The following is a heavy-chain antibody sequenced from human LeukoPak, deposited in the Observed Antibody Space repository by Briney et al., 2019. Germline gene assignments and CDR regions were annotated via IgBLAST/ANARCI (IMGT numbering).Heavy chain of an antibody. V-gene: IGHV3-7*01. J-gene: IGHJ2*01. Sequence: PGGSLRLSCAVSGFSFSSFAMSWVRQAPGKGLEWVANIKQDGSEKYYVDSVKGRFTISRDNAKNSLYLQMNSLRAEDTAVYYCARWVGSGSYTNWYFDLWGRGTLVTVSS. CDR2: IKQDGSEK. D-gene: IGHD3-10*01. CDR3: ARWVGSGSYTNWYFDL. CDR1: GFSFSSFA.